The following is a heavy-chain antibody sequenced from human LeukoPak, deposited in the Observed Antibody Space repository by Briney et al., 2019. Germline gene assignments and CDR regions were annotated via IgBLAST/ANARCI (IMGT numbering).Heavy chain of an antibody. V-gene: IGHV3-9*01. Sequence: GRSLRLSCAASGFTFDDYAMHWVRQAPGKGLEWVSGISWNSGSIGYADSVKGRFTISRDNSKNTLYLQMNSLRAEDTAVYYCARDAHYYDSSGYSSISFAFDYWGQGTLVTVSS. CDR3: ARDAHYYDSSGYSSISFAFDY. J-gene: IGHJ4*02. D-gene: IGHD3-22*01. CDR2: ISWNSGSI. CDR1: GFTFDDYA.